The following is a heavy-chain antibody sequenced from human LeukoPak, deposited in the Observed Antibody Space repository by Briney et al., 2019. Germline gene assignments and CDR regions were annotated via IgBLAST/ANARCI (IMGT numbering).Heavy chain of an antibody. V-gene: IGHV1-3*01. CDR3: ARVGGRYYYDSSGYHFDY. J-gene: IGHJ4*02. D-gene: IGHD3-22*01. CDR2: INAGNGNT. CDR1: GYTFTSYA. Sequence: ASVKVSCKASGYTFTSYAMHWVRQAPGQRLEWMGWINAGNGNTKYSQKFQGRVTITRDTSASTAYMELSSLRSEDTAVYYCARVGGRYYYDSSGYHFDYWGQGTLVTASS.